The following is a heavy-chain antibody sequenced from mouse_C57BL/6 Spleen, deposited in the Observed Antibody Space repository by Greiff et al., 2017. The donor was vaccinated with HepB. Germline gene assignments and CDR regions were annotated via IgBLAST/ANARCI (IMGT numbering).Heavy chain of an antibody. CDR1: GFNIKDYY. CDR2: IDPEDGDT. V-gene: IGHV14-1*01. Sequence: VQLQQSGAELVRPGASVKLSCTASGFNIKDYYMHWVKQRPEQGLEWIGRIDPEDGDTEYAPKFQGKATMTADTSSNTAYLQLSSLTSEDTAVYYCTSYYYGSSSDYWGQGTTLTVSS. CDR3: TSYYYGSSSDY. D-gene: IGHD1-1*01. J-gene: IGHJ2*01.